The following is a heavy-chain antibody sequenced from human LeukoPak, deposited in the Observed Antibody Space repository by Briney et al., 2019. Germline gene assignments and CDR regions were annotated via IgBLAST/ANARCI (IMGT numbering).Heavy chain of an antibody. CDR2: IRYDGSNK. Sequence: GGSLRLSCAASGFTFSSYGMHWVRQAPGKGLEWVAFIRYDGSNKYYADSVKGRFTISRDDSKNTLYLQMNSLRAEDTAVYYCAKDPGSSSWYLQDYYYYYYMDVWGKGTTVTISS. J-gene: IGHJ6*03. CDR1: GFTFSSYG. CDR3: AKDPGSSSWYLQDYYYYYYMDV. V-gene: IGHV3-30*02. D-gene: IGHD6-13*01.